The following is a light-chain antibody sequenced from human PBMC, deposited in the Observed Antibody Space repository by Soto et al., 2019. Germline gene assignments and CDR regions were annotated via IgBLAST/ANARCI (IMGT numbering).Light chain of an antibody. CDR2: AAS. CDR3: QKYNSAPFT. V-gene: IGKV1-27*01. CDR1: QAINNF. Sequence: DIQMTQSPSSLSASVGDRVTIACRTSQAINNFVAWYQQKPVKVPWLLIYAASTLQSGVPSRFSGSGSGTDLTLTISGLQPEDVATYYCQKYNSAPFTFGGGTKVEIK. J-gene: IGKJ4*01.